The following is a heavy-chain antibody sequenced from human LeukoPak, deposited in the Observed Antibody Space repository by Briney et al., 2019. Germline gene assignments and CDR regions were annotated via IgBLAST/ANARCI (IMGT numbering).Heavy chain of an antibody. CDR3: AKESITMIVVVIYYFDY. Sequence: GESLRLSCAASGFTFSSYAMSWVRQAPGKGLEWVSAISGSGGSTYYADSVKGRLTISRDNSKNTLYLQMNSLRAEDTAVYYCAKESITMIVVVIYYFDYWGQGTLVTASS. CDR1: GFTFSSYA. D-gene: IGHD3-22*01. V-gene: IGHV3-23*01. J-gene: IGHJ4*02. CDR2: ISGSGGST.